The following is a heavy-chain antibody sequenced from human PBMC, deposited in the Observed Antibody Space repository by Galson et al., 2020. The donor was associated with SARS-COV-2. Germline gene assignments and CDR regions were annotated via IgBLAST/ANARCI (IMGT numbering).Heavy chain of an antibody. CDR1: GFSLSTSGVG. CDR3: AHRGEFYYYLDL. Sequence: SGLTLFKPTHTLTLTCTFSGFSLSTSGVGVGWIRQPPAKALGWLSLMYFEDDMRFSPAMKIRLTITKVTTKNQVVLTMTNMDRVDSATYYCAHRGEFYYYLDLWGRGTMVTVSS. V-gene: IGHV2-5*02. CDR2: MYFEDDM. D-gene: IGHD3-16*01. J-gene: IGHJ2*01.